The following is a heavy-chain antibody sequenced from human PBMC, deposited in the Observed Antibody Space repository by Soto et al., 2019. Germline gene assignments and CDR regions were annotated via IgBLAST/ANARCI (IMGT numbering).Heavy chain of an antibody. J-gene: IGHJ4*02. CDR3: ASGGGRIAVDGLYYFDY. D-gene: IGHD6-19*01. Sequence: TSETLSLTCAVSGGSISSSNWWSWVRQPPGKGLEWIGEIYHSGSTNYNPSLKSRVTISVDKSKNKFSLKLSSVTAADTAVYYCASGGGRIAVDGLYYFDYWGQGTLVTVSS. CDR1: GGSISSSNW. CDR2: IYHSGST. V-gene: IGHV4-4*02.